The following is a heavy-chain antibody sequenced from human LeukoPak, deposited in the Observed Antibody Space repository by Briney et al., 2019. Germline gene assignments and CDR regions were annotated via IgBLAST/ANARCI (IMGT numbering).Heavy chain of an antibody. CDR1: GGSISSGGYY. CDR3: ARDSGDGYNY. D-gene: IGHD5-12*01. J-gene: IGHJ4*02. Sequence: SETLSLTCTVSGGSISSGGYYWSWIRQHPGKGLEWIGYIYYSGSTYYNPSLKSRVTISVDTSKNQFSLKLSSVTAADTAVYYCARDSGDGYNYWGQETLVTVSS. CDR2: IYYSGST. V-gene: IGHV4-31*03.